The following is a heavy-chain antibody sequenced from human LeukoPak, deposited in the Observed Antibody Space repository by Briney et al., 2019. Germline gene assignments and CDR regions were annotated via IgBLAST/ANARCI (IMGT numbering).Heavy chain of an antibody. V-gene: IGHV4-59*01. CDR2: ISYDGNT. CDR3: ARGGPSSKYFDY. CDR1: GGSISSYY. D-gene: IGHD6-6*01. J-gene: IGHJ4*02. Sequence: SETLSLTCTVSGGSISSYYWSWIRQPPGKGLEWIGYISYDGNTNYNPSLKSRITMSQDTSKNQFSLNLTSVTAADAAMYFCARGGPSSKYFDYWGQGTLVTVSS.